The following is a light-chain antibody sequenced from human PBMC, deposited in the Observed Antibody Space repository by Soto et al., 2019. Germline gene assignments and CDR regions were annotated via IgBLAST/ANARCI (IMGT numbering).Light chain of an antibody. V-gene: IGKV3-15*01. CDR1: QSVSSN. CDR2: GAS. J-gene: IGKJ4*01. Sequence: EIVSKQSPATLSETKGERASLSCMASQSVSSNLAWYQQKPGQAPRLLIYGASTRATGIPARFSGSGSGTEFTLTISSLQSEDFAVYYCQQYNNWPLTSCGGTKVDI. CDR3: QQYNNWPLT.